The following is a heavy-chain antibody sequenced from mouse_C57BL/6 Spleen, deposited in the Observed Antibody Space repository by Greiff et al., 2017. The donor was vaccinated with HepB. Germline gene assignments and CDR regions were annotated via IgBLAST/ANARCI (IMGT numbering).Heavy chain of an antibody. CDR2: IRSKSNNYAT. CDR3: VRPITTAWDWYFDV. V-gene: IGHV10-1*01. Sequence: DVKLVESGGGLVQPKGSLKLSCAASGFSFNTYAMNWVRQAPGKGLEWVARIRSKSNNYATYYADSVKDRFTISRDDSESMLYLQMNNLKTEETAMYYCVRPITTAWDWYFDVWGTGTTVTVSS. CDR1: GFSFNTYA. D-gene: IGHD1-2*01. J-gene: IGHJ1*03.